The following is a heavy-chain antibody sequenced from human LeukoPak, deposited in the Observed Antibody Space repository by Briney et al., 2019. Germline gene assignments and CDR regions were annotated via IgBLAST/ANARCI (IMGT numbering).Heavy chain of an antibody. CDR1: GFTFSSYS. D-gene: IGHD3-22*01. Sequence: PGGSLRLSGAASGFTFSSYSMNWVRQAPGKGLEWVSSISSSSSYIYYADSVKGRFTISRDNAKNSLYLQMNSLRAEDTAVYYCARVLYDSSGYYYYYYGMDVWGQGTTVTVSS. CDR2: ISSSSSYI. V-gene: IGHV3-21*01. J-gene: IGHJ6*02. CDR3: ARVLYDSSGYYYYYYGMDV.